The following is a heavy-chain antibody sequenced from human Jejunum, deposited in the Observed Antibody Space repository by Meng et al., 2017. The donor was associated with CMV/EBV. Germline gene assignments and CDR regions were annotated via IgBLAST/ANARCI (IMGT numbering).Heavy chain of an antibody. CDR3: ARGPSGGNSLGY. Sequence: SGFTFSSYWMSWVRQAPGKGLEWVADIKQDASEKDYVDSVKGRFTISRDNAKNSLYLQMDSLRVEDTAVYYCARGPSGGNSLGYWGQGTRVTVSS. V-gene: IGHV3-7*01. D-gene: IGHD2-15*01. CDR1: GFTFSSYW. CDR2: IKQDASEK. J-gene: IGHJ4*02.